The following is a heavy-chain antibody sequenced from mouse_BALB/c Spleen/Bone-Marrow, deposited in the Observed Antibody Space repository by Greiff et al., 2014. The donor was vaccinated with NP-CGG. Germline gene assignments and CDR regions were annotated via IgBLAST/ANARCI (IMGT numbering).Heavy chain of an antibody. CDR1: GYTFTSYY. Sequence: VQLQQSGAELVKPGASVKLSCKASGYTFTSYYMYWVKQRPGQGLEWIGEINPNNDGTNFNEKFKSKATLTVDKSSSTAYMQLISLTSEDSAVYYCARETYDPYAGDYWGQGTSLTVSS. D-gene: IGHD1-1*01. CDR2: INPNNDGT. J-gene: IGHJ4*01. V-gene: IGHV1S81*02. CDR3: ARETYDPYAGDY.